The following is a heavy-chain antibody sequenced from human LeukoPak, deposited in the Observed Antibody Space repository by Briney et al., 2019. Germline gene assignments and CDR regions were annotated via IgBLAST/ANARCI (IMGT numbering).Heavy chain of an antibody. CDR1: GYTFTSYG. J-gene: IGHJ4*02. V-gene: IGHV1-18*04. CDR2: ISAYNGNT. CDR3: ARDRDEIYSRYDPAADY. D-gene: IGHD5-12*01. Sequence: ASVKVSCKASGYTFTSYGISWVRQAPGQGLEWMGWISAYNGNTNYAQKLQGRVTMTTDTSTSTAYMELRSLRSDDTAVYYCARDRDEIYSRYDPAADYWGQGTLVTVSS.